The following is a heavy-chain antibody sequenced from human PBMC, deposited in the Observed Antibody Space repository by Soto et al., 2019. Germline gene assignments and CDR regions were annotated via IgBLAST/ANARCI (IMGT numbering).Heavy chain of an antibody. V-gene: IGHV1-69*13. D-gene: IGHD6-6*01. J-gene: IGHJ5*02. Sequence: SVKVSCKASGGTFSSYAISWVRQAPGQGLEWMGGIIPIFGTANYAQKSQGRVTITADESTSTAYMELSSLRSEDTAVYYCASPSSSENWFDPWGQGTLVTVSS. CDR2: IIPIFGTA. CDR3: ASPSSSENWFDP. CDR1: GGTFSSYA.